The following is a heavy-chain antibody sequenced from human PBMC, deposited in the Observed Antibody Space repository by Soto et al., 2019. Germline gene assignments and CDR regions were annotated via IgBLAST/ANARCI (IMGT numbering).Heavy chain of an antibody. CDR3: AKDGELELLPNSFDY. Sequence: PGGSLRLSCAASGFTFGNYAMSWVRQAPGKGLEWVSSISGGGAGTYYADSVKGRFTISRDNSKNTLYLHMNILRAEDTAVYYCAKDGELELLPNSFDYWGQGTLVTVSS. V-gene: IGHV3-23*01. J-gene: IGHJ4*02. D-gene: IGHD1-26*01. CDR2: ISGGGAGT. CDR1: GFTFGNYA.